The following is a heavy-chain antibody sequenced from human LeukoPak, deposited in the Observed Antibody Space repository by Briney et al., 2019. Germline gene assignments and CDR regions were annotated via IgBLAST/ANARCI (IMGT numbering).Heavy chain of an antibody. CDR1: GFTLDDYA. D-gene: IGHD2-2*01. CDR3: AKDQRPGLYCSSTSCYSPSVFDY. J-gene: IGHJ4*02. V-gene: IGHV3-43D*03. CDR2: IRWDGGRT. Sequence: GGSLRLSCAAYGFTLDDYAMQWVRQAPGKGLEWVYLIRWDGGRTTYAASVKFRFTISRNNSKNSLYLQKNSLRAEDTALYYCAKDQRPGLYCSSTSCYSPSVFDYWGQGTLVTVSS.